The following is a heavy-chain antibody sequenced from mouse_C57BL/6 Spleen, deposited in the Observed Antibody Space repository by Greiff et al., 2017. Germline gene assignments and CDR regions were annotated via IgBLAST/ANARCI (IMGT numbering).Heavy chain of an antibody. J-gene: IGHJ3*01. V-gene: IGHV1-69*01. CDR3: DSSRLTWVAWFAY. D-gene: IGHD1-2*01. CDR2: IDPSDSYP. CDR1: GYTFTSYW. Sequence: QVQLQQPGAELVMPGASVTLSCKASGYTFTSYWMHWVKQRPGPGLEWIGEIDPSDSYPTYNQKFQGKSTLTVDKSSSPAYMQLSNLTAEDSGVSYCDSSRLTWVAWFAYWGQGTLVTVSA.